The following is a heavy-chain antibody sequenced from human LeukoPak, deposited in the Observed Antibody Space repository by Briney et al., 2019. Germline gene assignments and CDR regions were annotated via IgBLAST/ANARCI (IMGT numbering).Heavy chain of an antibody. D-gene: IGHD3-10*01. J-gene: IGHJ4*02. CDR1: GGSFSGYY. CDR2: INHSGST. V-gene: IGHV4-34*01. Sequence: YETLPLTCAVYGGSFSGYYWSWIRQPPGKGLEWIGEINHSGSTNYNTSLKSGVPISVETSKNQFSLKLSSVTAADTAVYYCARRMVRGFPVKWGQGTLVTVSS. CDR3: ARRMVRGFPVK.